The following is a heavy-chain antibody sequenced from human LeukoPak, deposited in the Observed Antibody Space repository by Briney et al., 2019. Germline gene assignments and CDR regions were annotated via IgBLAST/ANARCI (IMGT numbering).Heavy chain of an antibody. CDR1: GGSISSYY. Sequence: PSETLSLTCTVSGGSISSYYWSWIRQPAGKGLERIGRIYTSGSTNYNPSLKSRVTISVDTSKNQFSLKLSSVTAADTAVYYCAREQKGHCSGGSCYLGVDPWGQGTLVTVSS. D-gene: IGHD2-15*01. CDR2: IYTSGST. CDR3: AREQKGHCSGGSCYLGVDP. V-gene: IGHV4-4*07. J-gene: IGHJ5*02.